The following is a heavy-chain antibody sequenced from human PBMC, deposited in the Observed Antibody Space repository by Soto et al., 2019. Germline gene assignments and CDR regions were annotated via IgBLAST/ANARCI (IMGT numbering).Heavy chain of an antibody. D-gene: IGHD3-10*01. Sequence: LRLSCAASGFTFSSYAMSWVRQHPGKGLERIGYIYYSGSTYYNPSLKSRVTISVDTSKNQFSLKLSSVTAADTAVYYCARDGFSMGHYYYYGMDVWGQGTTVTVSS. CDR1: GFTFSSYA. CDR2: IYYSGST. CDR3: ARDGFSMGHYYYYGMDV. V-gene: IGHV4-31*02. J-gene: IGHJ6*02.